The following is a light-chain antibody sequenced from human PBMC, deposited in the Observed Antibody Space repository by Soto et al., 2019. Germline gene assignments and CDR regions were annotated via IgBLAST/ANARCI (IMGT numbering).Light chain of an antibody. Sequence: EIVLTQTPGTLSLSPGERATLSCRASQSVTSSHLAWYQQKPGQAPRLLIYGASTRATGIPDRVSGSGSDTDFSLTIRILDPEDFAMYYCLLYFSPDRYTFGPGT. V-gene: IGKV3-20*01. J-gene: IGKJ2*01. CDR3: LLYFSPDRYT. CDR2: GAS. CDR1: QSVTSSH.